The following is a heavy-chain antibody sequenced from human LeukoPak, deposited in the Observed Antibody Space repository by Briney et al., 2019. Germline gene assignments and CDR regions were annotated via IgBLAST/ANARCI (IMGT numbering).Heavy chain of an antibody. D-gene: IGHD2-2*01. V-gene: IGHV3-23*01. CDR1: GFTFSSYA. J-gene: IGHJ5*02. CDR3: AKDRPAAMLGDNCFDP. Sequence: GGSLRLSCAASGFTFSSYAMSWVRQAPGKGLEWVSAISGSGGSTYYADSVKGRFTISRDNFKNTLYLQMNSLRAEDTAVYYCAKDRPAAMLGDNCFDPWGQGTLVTVSS. CDR2: ISGSGGST.